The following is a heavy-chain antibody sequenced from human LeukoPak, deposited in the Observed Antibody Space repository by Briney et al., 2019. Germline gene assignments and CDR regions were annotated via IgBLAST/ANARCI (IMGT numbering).Heavy chain of an antibody. CDR2: ISAYNGNT. Sequence: ASVMVSCKASGYTFTSYGISWVRQAPAQGLEGMGWISAYNGNTNYAQKLQGRGTMTTDTSTSTAYMEQRSLRSDDTAVYYCARRPDHSSSSGVDYWGQGTLVTVSS. CDR1: GYTFTSYG. CDR3: ARRPDHSSSSGVDY. J-gene: IGHJ4*02. D-gene: IGHD6-6*01. V-gene: IGHV1-18*01.